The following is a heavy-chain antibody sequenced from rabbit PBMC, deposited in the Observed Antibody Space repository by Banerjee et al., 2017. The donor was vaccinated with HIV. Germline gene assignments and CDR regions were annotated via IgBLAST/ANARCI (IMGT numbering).Heavy chain of an antibody. D-gene: IGHD4-1*01. J-gene: IGHJ4*01. Sequence: QSLEESGGDLVKPGASLTLTCKASGFTLSNSWICWVRQAPGKGLEWIACINSNTGNTVYASWAKGPFTISKTSSTTVTLHMTSLTAADTATYFCARDRGDWGYYFTLWGPGTLVTVS. V-gene: IGHV1S40*01. CDR2: INSNTGNT. CDR1: GFTLSNSW. CDR3: ARDRGDWGYYFTL.